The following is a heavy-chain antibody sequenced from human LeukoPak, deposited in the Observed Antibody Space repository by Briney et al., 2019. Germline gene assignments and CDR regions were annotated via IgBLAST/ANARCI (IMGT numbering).Heavy chain of an antibody. CDR3: ARQVDWFDP. CDR2: IYYSGST. V-gene: IGHV4-59*08. CDR1: GGSISSYY. D-gene: IGHD2-15*01. J-gene: IGHJ5*02. Sequence: SETLSLTCTVSGGSISSYYWSWIRQPPGKGLEWIGYIYYSGSTNYNPSLKSRVTISVDTSKNQFSLKLSSVTAADTAAYYCARQVDWFDPWGQGTLVTVSS.